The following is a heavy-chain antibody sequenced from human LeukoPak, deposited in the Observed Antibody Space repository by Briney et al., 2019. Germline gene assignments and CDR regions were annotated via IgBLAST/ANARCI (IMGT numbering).Heavy chain of an antibody. D-gene: IGHD5-18*01. J-gene: IGHJ4*02. CDR1: GFTFDDYA. Sequence: PGRSLRLSCAASGFTFDDYAMHWVRQAPGKGLEWVSGISWNSGSIGYADSVKGRFTISRDNAKTSLYLQMNSLRAEDTALYYCARHLHGGYSYGFDYWGQGTLVTVSS. CDR2: ISWNSGSI. V-gene: IGHV3-9*01. CDR3: ARHLHGGYSYGFDY.